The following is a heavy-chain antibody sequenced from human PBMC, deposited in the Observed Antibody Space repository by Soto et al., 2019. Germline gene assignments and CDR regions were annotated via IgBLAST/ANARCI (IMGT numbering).Heavy chain of an antibody. CDR3: ARGVQGGYDGRWFDP. D-gene: IGHD5-12*01. J-gene: IGHJ5*02. CDR1: GGSISSGDYY. CDR2: IYYSGST. V-gene: IGHV4-30-4*01. Sequence: QVQLQESGPGLVKPSQTLSLTCTVSGGSISSGDYYWSWIRQPPGKGLEWIGYIYYSGSTYYNPSLKRRVTISVDTSKNQFSLKLSSVTAADPAVYYCARGVQGGYDGRWFDPWGQGTLVTVSS.